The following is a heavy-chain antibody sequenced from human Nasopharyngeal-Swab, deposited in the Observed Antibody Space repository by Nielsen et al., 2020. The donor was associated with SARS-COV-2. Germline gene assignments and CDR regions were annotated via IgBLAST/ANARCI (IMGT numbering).Heavy chain of an antibody. V-gene: IGHV4-61*01. CDR1: GYSISSGYY. J-gene: IGHJ4*02. CDR2: IYYSGST. Sequence: GSLRLSCAVSGYSISSGYYWGWIRQPPGKGLEWIGYIYYSGSTNYNPSLKGRVTISVDTSKNQFSLKLSSVTAADTAVYYCARVGGYSYGYGTDYWGQGTLVTVSS. CDR3: ARVGGYSYGYGTDY. D-gene: IGHD5-18*01.